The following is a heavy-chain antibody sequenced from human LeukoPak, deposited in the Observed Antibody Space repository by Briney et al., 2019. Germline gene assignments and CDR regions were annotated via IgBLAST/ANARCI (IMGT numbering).Heavy chain of an antibody. CDR1: GFTFSSYG. CDR2: IRYDGSNK. V-gene: IGHV3-30*02. CDR3: AKDGVLYYDSWSGYIPRYYYMDV. D-gene: IGHD3-3*01. J-gene: IGHJ6*03. Sequence: GGSLRLSCAASGFTFSSYGMHWVRQAPGKGLEWVAFIRYDGSNKYYADSVKGRFTISRDNSKNTLYPQMNSLRAEDTAVYYCAKDGVLYYDSWSGYIPRYYYMDVWGKGTTVTVSS.